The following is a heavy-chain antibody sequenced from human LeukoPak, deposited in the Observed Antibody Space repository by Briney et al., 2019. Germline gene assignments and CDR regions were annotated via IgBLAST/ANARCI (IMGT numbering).Heavy chain of an antibody. V-gene: IGHV4-39*07. J-gene: IGHJ6*02. D-gene: IGHD1-7*01. Sequence: SETLSLTCSVSGASISNSNYYWGWIRQPPGKGLEWIGSIYYSGSTYYNPSLKSRVTISVDTSKNQFSLKLSSVTAADTAVYHCARDNWNYGSSMDVWGQGTTVTVSS. CDR2: IYYSGST. CDR1: GASISNSNYY. CDR3: ARDNWNYGSSMDV.